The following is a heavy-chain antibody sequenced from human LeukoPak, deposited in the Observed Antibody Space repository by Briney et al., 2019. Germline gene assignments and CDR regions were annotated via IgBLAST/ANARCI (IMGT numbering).Heavy chain of an antibody. Sequence: GGSLRRSCAASGFTFSSNFAMNWVRQAPGKGLEWVSYISSASSTIYYADSVKGRFTISRDNAKNSLYLQMNSLRADDTAVYYCARATPYGQEFDYWGQGTLVTVSS. V-gene: IGHV3-48*01. CDR3: ARATPYGQEFDY. CDR2: ISSASSTI. CDR1: GFTFSSNFA. J-gene: IGHJ4*02. D-gene: IGHD4-17*01.